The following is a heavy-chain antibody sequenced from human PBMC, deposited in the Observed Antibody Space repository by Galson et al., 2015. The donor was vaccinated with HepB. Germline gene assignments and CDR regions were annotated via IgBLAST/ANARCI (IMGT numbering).Heavy chain of an antibody. D-gene: IGHD3/OR15-3a*01. J-gene: IGHJ4*02. CDR2: ISYSSNYI. V-gene: IGHV3-21*01. CDR1: GFTFSYYN. CDR3: ARDRDWVRPFDY. Sequence: SLRLSCAASGFTFSYYNMNWVRQAPGKGLEWVSSISYSSNYIYYADSVKGRFTISRDNAKNSLYLLMNSLRAEDTAVYYCARDRDWVRPFDYWGQGTLVTVSS.